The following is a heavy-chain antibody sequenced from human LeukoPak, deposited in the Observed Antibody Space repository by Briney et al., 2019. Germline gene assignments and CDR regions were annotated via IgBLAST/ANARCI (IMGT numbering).Heavy chain of an antibody. J-gene: IGHJ4*02. CDR1: GFTFSSYG. D-gene: IGHD5-18*01. V-gene: IGHV3-33*01. CDR3: ARDRGFRGYSRLYPDY. Sequence: GGSLRLSCAASGFTFSSYGMHWVRQAPGKGLEWVAVIWYDGSNKYYADSVKGRFTISRDNSKNTLYLQMNSLRAEDTAVYYCARDRGFRGYSRLYPDYWGQGTLVTVSS. CDR2: IWYDGSNK.